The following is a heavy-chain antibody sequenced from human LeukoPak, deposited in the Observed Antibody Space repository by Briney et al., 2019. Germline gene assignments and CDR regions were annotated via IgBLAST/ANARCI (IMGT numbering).Heavy chain of an antibody. CDR2: IKQDGSEK. J-gene: IGHJ4*02. D-gene: IGHD5-24*01. Sequence: PGGSLRLSCAGSGCTFSSYWMSWVRQAPGKGLEWVANIKQDGSEKYYVDSVKGRFTISRDNAKNSLYLQMNSLRAEDTAVYYCARGDASGYWGQGTLVTVSS. CDR1: GCTFSSYW. V-gene: IGHV3-7*01. CDR3: ARGDASGY.